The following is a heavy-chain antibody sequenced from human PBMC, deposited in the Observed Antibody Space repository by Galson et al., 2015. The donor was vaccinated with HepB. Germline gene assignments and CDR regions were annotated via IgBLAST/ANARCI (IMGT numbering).Heavy chain of an antibody. CDR3: ARGGQDYGSSYWFFDL. CDR2: VYSDGTT. J-gene: IGHJ2*01. D-gene: IGHD3-16*01. CDR1: GFSVSDNY. Sequence: SLRLSCAASGFSVSDNYMSWVRQAPGKGLEWVSIVYSDGTTYYADSVKGRFTVSRDDSKNTLYLQMSRLRAEDTAVYHCARGGQDYGSSYWFFDLWGRGTPVIVSS. V-gene: IGHV3-53*01.